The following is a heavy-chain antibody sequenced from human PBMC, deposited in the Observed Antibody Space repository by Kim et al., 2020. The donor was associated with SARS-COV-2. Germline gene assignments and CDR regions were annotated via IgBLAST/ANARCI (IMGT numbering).Heavy chain of an antibody. Sequence: GGSLRLSCAASGFTFNTYAMTWVRQAPGKGLEWVSGITGSGPTKYYADSVKGRFTISRDNSENTLYLRMDSLRAEDTAIYYCAKAGTYDILTSYRRFFDYWGQGTLVTVSS. D-gene: IGHD3-9*01. CDR1: GFTFNTYA. J-gene: IGHJ4*02. V-gene: IGHV3-23*01. CDR2: ITGSGPTK. CDR3: AKAGTYDILTSYRRFFDY.